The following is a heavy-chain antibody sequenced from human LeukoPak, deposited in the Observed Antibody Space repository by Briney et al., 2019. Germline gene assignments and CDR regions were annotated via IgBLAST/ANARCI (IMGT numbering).Heavy chain of an antibody. CDR3: ATSGYYYDSSGPYRGEYFDY. CDR2: IYYSGST. CDR1: GGSISSSSYY. J-gene: IGHJ4*02. D-gene: IGHD3-22*01. Sequence: SETLSLNCTVSGGSISSSSYYWGWIRQPPGKGLEWIGSIYYSGSTYYNPSLKSRVTISVDTSKNQFSLKLSSVTAADTAVYYCATSGYYYDSSGPYRGEYFDYWGQGTLVTVSS. V-gene: IGHV4-39*01.